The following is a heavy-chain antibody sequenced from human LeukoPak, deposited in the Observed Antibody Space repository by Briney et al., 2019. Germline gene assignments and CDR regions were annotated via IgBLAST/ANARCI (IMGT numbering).Heavy chain of an antibody. CDR1: GGSISSSSYY. V-gene: IGHV4-39*07. Sequence: SETLSLTCTVSGGSISSSSYYWNWIRQPPGKGLEWIREINHSGRTNYNPSLKSRVTISVDTSKKQFSLKLSSVTAADTAVYYCARGVDYYGVWGQGTLVTVSS. D-gene: IGHD3-10*01. CDR2: INHSGRT. CDR3: ARGVDYYGV. J-gene: IGHJ4*02.